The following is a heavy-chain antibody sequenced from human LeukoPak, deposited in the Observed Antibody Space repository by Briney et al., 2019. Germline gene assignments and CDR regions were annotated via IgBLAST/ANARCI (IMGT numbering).Heavy chain of an antibody. V-gene: IGHV3-23*01. Sequence: GGSLRLSCAASEFTFSTYAMSWVRQAPGKGLEWVSSISGSGGSTYYAASVKGRFTISRDNSKNTLYLQMSSLRAEDTAVYYCAVVRGLIDPFNYWGQGTLVTVSS. CDR2: ISGSGGST. CDR3: AVVRGLIDPFNY. D-gene: IGHD3-10*01. CDR1: EFTFSTYA. J-gene: IGHJ4*02.